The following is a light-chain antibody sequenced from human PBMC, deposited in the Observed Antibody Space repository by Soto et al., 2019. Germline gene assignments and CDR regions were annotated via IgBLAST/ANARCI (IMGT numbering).Light chain of an antibody. CDR1: QGISSY. V-gene: IGKV1-8*01. J-gene: IGKJ2*01. CDR3: QQYCSYPYT. CDR2: AAA. Sequence: AILMTQSPSSFSASTGDRVTITCRASQGISSYLAWYQQKPGKAPNLLIYAAATLQRGAPSRFSGSGSGTDFTLTISRLQSEDFATYYCQQYCSYPYTFGQGTKLEI.